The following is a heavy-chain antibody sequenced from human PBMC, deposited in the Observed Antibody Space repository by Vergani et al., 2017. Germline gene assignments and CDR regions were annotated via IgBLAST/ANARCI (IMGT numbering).Heavy chain of an antibody. CDR2: IIPIFGTA. Sequence: QVQLVQSGAEVKKPGSSVKVSCKASGGTFSSYAISWVRQAPGQGLEWMGRIIPIFGTANYAQKFQGRVTITADESTSTAYMELSSLRFEDTAVYYCARHRFTPYCSGGSCHAEYFQHWGQGTLVTVSS. CDR3: ARHRFTPYCSGGSCHAEYFQH. V-gene: IGHV1-69*13. J-gene: IGHJ1*01. D-gene: IGHD2-15*01. CDR1: GGTFSSYA.